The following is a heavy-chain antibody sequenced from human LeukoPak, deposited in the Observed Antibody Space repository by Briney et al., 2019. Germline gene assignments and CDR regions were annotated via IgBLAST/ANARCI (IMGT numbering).Heavy chain of an antibody. CDR2: ISGSGGST. D-gene: IGHD6-19*01. J-gene: IGHJ4*02. CDR3: AGGQMFTSGGFDD. V-gene: IGHV3-23*01. Sequence: LSGGSLRLSCAASGFTFSSYAMSWVRQAPGKGLEWVSAISGSGGSTYYADSVKGRFTISRDNSKNTVNLQMNSLRAEDTALYYCAGGQMFTSGGFDDWGQGTLVTVSS. CDR1: GFTFSSYA.